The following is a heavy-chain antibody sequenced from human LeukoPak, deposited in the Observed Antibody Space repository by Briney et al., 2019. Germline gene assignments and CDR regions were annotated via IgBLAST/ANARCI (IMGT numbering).Heavy chain of an antibody. Sequence: PSETLSLTCAVYGGAFSGYYWSWIRQPPGKGLEWIGEINHSGDTKYNPSLKSQVSMSVDVSKDQFSLKLTSLTAADTAVYYCARGSRNYNNYEGADYWGQGTLVTVSS. V-gene: IGHV4-34*01. CDR3: ARGSRNYNNYEGADY. CDR2: INHSGDT. D-gene: IGHD4-11*01. CDR1: GGAFSGYY. J-gene: IGHJ4*02.